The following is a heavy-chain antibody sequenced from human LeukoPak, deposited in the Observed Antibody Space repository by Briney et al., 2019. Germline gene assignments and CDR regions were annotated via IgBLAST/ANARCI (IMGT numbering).Heavy chain of an antibody. J-gene: IGHJ4*02. CDR2: THYRSKWYN. Sequence: SQTLSLTCAISGDSVSTNSAAWNWIRQSPSRGLEWLGRTHYRSKWYNDYAVSVKSRIAINPDTSKNQFSLQLNSVTPEDTAVYYCARDMGVFSKWSKYDYWGQGTLVTVSS. V-gene: IGHV6-1*01. CDR3: ARDMGVFSKWSKYDY. D-gene: IGHD2-15*01. CDR1: GDSVSTNSAA.